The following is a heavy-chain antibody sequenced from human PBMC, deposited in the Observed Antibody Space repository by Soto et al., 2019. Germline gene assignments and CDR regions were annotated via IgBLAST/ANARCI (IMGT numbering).Heavy chain of an antibody. Sequence: SETLSLTCTVSGGSISSGGYYWSWIRQHPGKGLEWIGYIYYSGSTYYNPSLKGRVTISVDTSKNQFSLKLSSVTAADTAVYYCARSTRVIGIAAAPTNWFDPWGQGTLVTVSS. D-gene: IGHD6-13*01. CDR1: GGSISSGGYY. CDR3: ARSTRVIGIAAAPTNWFDP. J-gene: IGHJ5*02. CDR2: IYYSGST. V-gene: IGHV4-31*03.